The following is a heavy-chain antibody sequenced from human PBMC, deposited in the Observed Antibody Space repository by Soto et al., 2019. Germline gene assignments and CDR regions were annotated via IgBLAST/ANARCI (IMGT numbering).Heavy chain of an antibody. CDR3: ARGTKYYDSSGYHWYFDL. V-gene: IGHV4-31*03. D-gene: IGHD3-22*01. CDR2: IYYSGST. J-gene: IGHJ2*01. Sequence: QVQLQESGPGLVKPSQTLSLTCTVSGGSISSGGYYWSWIRQHPGKGLEWIGYIYYSGSTYYNPSLKSRVTISVDTYKNQFSLKLSSVTAADTAVYYCARGTKYYDSSGYHWYFDLWGRGTLVTVSS. CDR1: GGSISSGGYY.